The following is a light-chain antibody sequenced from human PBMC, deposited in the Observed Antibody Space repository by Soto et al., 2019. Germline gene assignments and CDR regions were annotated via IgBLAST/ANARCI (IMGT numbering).Light chain of an antibody. CDR3: QQHKSYPVT. CDR1: QNIDIW. V-gene: IGKV1-5*01. J-gene: IGKJ4*01. CDR2: DAS. Sequence: DIQMTQSPSTLSASVVDRVTMTCRASQNIDIWLSWYQQKPGKAPSLLIYDASNLKSGVPSRFSGSGSGTEFTLTISSLQPDDSGSYYCQQHKSYPVTFGGGTKVDIK.